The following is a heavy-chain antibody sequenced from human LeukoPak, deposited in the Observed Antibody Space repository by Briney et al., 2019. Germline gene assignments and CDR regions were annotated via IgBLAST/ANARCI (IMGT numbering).Heavy chain of an antibody. CDR3: ARHLATSGSYPLDY. Sequence: GGSLRLSCAASGFTFSDYYMSWVRQAPGKGLEWVSAISGIGNAIFYADSVKGRFTISRDSSKNTLSLQMSSLRAEDTAVYYCARHLATSGSYPLDYWGPGTLVTVTS. D-gene: IGHD2-15*01. V-gene: IGHV3-23*01. CDR2: ISGIGNAI. J-gene: IGHJ4*02. CDR1: GFTFSDYY.